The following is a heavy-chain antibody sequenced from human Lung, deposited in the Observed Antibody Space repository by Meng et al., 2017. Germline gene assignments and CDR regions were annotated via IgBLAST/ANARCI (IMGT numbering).Heavy chain of an antibody. CDR1: GFTFSRHW. J-gene: IGHJ4*02. CDR2: IKEDGSDK. D-gene: IGHD6-13*01. CDR3: ARSIAAAGDY. V-gene: IGHV3-7*01. Sequence: GESLKISCAASGFTFSRHWMSWVRQAPGKGLEWVANIKEDGSDKYYVDSVKGRFTISRDNAKNSLYLQMNTLRAEDTAVYYCARSIAAAGDYWGQGTLVTSPQ.